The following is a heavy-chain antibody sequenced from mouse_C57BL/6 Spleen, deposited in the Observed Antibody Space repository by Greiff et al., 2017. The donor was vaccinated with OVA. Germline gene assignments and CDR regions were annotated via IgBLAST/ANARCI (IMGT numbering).Heavy chain of an antibody. CDR2: IDPENGDS. J-gene: IGHJ4*01. V-gene: IGHV14-4*01. CDR3: TTYDYHRGDY. D-gene: IGHD2-4*01. CDR1: GFNIKDDY. Sequence: VQLQQSGAELVRPGASVKLSCTASGFNIKDDYMHWVRQTPEQGLEWIGWIDPENGDSESASKFQGKATITADTTSNTVYLQLSSLKSEDTAVYYCTTYDYHRGDYWGQGTSVTVSS.